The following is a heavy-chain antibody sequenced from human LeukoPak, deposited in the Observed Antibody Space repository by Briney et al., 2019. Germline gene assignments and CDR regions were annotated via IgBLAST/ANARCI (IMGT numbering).Heavy chain of an antibody. Sequence: PSETLSLTCAVSGGSINTRSYSWGWVRQPPGRGLECIGSIHYSGRTYYNPSLKSRVTISVDRSKNQFSLKLNSVTAADTALYYCARGSRVAVSGSRPFDPWGQGTLVTVSS. CDR1: GGSINTRSYS. J-gene: IGHJ5*02. V-gene: IGHV4-39*07. CDR3: ARGSRVAVSGSRPFDP. D-gene: IGHD6-13*01. CDR2: IHYSGRT.